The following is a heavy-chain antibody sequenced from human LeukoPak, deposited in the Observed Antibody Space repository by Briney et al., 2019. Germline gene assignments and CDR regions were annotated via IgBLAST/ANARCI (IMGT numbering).Heavy chain of an antibody. CDR2: MNPNSGNT. D-gene: IGHD6-19*01. J-gene: IGHJ6*03. V-gene: IGHV1-8*02. CDR3: ARVKHSSGWFLYYYYYYMDV. CDR1: GYTFTSYY. Sequence: GASVKVSCKASGYTFTSYYMHWVRQAPGQGLEWMGWMNPNSGNTGYAQKFQGRVTMTRNTSISTAYMELSSLRSEDTAVYYCARVKHSSGWFLYYYYYYMDVWGKGTTVTISS.